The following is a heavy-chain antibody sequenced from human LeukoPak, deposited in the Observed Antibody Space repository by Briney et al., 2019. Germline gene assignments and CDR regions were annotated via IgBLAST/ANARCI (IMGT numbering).Heavy chain of an antibody. CDR2: IYYSGST. Sequence: PSETLSLTCTVSGGSISSSSYYWGWIRQPPGKGLVWLGSIYYSGSTYYNPSLKSRVTISVDTSKNQFSLKLSSVTAADTAVYYCARRPGGYYDSSGYFDYWGQGTLVTVSS. CDR3: ARRPGGYYDSSGYFDY. J-gene: IGHJ4*02. CDR1: GGSISSSSYY. D-gene: IGHD3-22*01. V-gene: IGHV4-39*01.